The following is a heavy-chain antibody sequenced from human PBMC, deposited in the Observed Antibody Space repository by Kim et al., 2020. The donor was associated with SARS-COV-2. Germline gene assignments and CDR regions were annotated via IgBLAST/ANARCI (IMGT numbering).Heavy chain of an antibody. CDR3: ARDRCSGGSCQSGAWVEY. J-gene: IGHJ1*01. CDR2: ISPYTGYT. Sequence: ASVKVSCKPSGYTFRSYGISWVRQAPGQGLEWMGWISPYTGYTNYGQKFQGRLTMTTDTSTNTAYMDLRSLRSDDTAVYYCARDRCSGGSCQSGAWVEYWGQGTLVIVSS. V-gene: IGHV1-18*04. D-gene: IGHD2-15*01. CDR1: GYTFRSYG.